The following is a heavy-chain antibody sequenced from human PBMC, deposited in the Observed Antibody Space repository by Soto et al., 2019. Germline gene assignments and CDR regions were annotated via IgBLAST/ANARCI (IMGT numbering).Heavy chain of an antibody. CDR3: AKAHIAAAGGWGYYYYYGMDV. V-gene: IGHV3-30*18. D-gene: IGHD6-13*01. J-gene: IGHJ6*02. CDR1: GFTFSSYG. CDR2: ISYDGSNK. Sequence: QVQLVESGGGVVQPGRSLRLSCAASGFTFSSYGMHWVRQAPGKGLEWVAVISYDGSNKYYADSVQGRFTISRDNSKKPLYLQMNSLGAEDTAVYYCAKAHIAAAGGWGYYYYYGMDVWGQGPTVTVSS.